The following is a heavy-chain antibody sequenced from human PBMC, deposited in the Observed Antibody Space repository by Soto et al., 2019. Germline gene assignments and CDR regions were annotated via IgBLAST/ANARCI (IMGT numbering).Heavy chain of an antibody. CDR1: GYTFTDYG. CDR2: INTYKGNI. D-gene: IGHD1-26*01. CDR3: ARERGGYKHFDY. Sequence: QVQLVQSGAEVKKPGASVRVSCKSSGYTFTDYGITWVRQAPGQGLEWMGWINTYKGNINYAQRLQGRVTMTTDTSTNTAYMELRSLTSDDTAVYYCARERGGYKHFDYWGQGALVTVSS. J-gene: IGHJ4*02. V-gene: IGHV1-18*01.